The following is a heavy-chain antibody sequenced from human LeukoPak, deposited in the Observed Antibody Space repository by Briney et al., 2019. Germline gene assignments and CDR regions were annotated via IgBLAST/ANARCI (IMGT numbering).Heavy chain of an antibody. D-gene: IGHD3-10*01. CDR1: GYTFTSYG. CDR3: ARVGMKRSGSYYPYHYYGMDV. Sequence: ASVKVSCKASGYTFTSYGISWVRQAPGQGLEWMGWISAYNGNTNYAQKLQGRVTMTTDTSTSTAYMELRSLRSDDTAVYYCARVGMKRSGSYYPYHYYGMDVWGQGTTVTVSS. J-gene: IGHJ6*02. CDR2: ISAYNGNT. V-gene: IGHV1-18*01.